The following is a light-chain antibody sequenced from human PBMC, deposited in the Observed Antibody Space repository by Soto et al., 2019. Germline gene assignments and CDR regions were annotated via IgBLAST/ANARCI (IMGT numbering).Light chain of an antibody. J-gene: IGLJ2*01. Sequence: QSALTQPASVSGSPGQSITISCTGTSSDIGRYNHVSWYQQYPGKAPKLMIYEVNNRPSGVSDRFSGSKSGNTASLTLSGLQTEDEANYYCSSYTTTDNLIFGGGTKLTVL. CDR1: SSDIGRYNH. CDR2: EVN. CDR3: SSYTTTDNLI. V-gene: IGLV2-14*01.